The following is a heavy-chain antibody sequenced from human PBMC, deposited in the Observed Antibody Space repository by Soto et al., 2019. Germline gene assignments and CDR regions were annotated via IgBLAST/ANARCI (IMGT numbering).Heavy chain of an antibody. CDR2: INSDGSST. CDR1: GFTFSSYW. Sequence: GGSLRLSCAASGFTFSSYWMHWVRQAPGKGLVWVSRINSDGSSTSYADSVKGRFTISRDNAKNTLYLQMNSLRAEDTAVYYCARAGSDTIFGVVIIQRYYYYYMDVWGKGTTVTVSS. V-gene: IGHV3-74*01. D-gene: IGHD3-3*01. J-gene: IGHJ6*03. CDR3: ARAGSDTIFGVVIIQRYYYYYMDV.